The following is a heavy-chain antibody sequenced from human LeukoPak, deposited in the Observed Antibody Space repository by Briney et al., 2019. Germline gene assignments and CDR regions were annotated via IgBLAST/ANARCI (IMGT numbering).Heavy chain of an antibody. CDR2: INQDGSEK. J-gene: IGHJ4*02. D-gene: IGHD3-10*01. CDR1: GFTISTYW. Sequence: PGGSLRLSCAASGFTISTYWMTWVRQAPGKGLEWVANINQDGSEKYYVDSVKGRFTISRDYAKNSLYLQMNSLRVEDTAVYYCAKVAKYYYGPETYYFFEQWGQGTPVTASS. CDR3: AKVAKYYYGPETYYFFEQ. V-gene: IGHV3-7*01.